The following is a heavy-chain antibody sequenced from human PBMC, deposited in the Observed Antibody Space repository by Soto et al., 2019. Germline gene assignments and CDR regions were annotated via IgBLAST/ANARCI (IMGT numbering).Heavy chain of an antibody. CDR1: GYTFTGYY. CDR2: INPNSGGT. D-gene: IGHD6-13*01. CDR3: ARGSGSAAAGYYGMDF. Sequence: ASVKVSCKASGYTFTGYYMHWVRQAPGQGLEWMGWINPNSGGTNYAQKFQGWVTMTRDTSISTAYMELSRLRSDDTAVYYCARGSGSAAAGYYGMDFWSQGTTVTVSS. V-gene: IGHV1-2*04. J-gene: IGHJ6*02.